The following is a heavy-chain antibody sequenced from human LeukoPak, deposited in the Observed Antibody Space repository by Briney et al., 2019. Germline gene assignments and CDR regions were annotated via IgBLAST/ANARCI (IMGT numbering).Heavy chain of an antibody. J-gene: IGHJ4*02. CDR1: GSTFSSYA. D-gene: IGHD3-10*01. CDR3: AKALGLVRGVIGDY. V-gene: IGHV3-23*01. CDR2: ISGSGGST. Sequence: SGGSLRLSCAASGSTFSSYAMSWVRQAPGKGLEWVSAISGSGGSTYYADSVKGRFTISRDNSKNTLYLQMNSLRAEDTAVYYCAKALGLVRGVIGDYWGQGTLVTVSS.